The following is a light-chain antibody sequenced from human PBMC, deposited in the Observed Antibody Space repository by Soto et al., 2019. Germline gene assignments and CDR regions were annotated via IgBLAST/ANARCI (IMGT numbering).Light chain of an antibody. J-gene: IGKJ4*01. Sequence: AIQLTQSPSSLSASVGDRVTITCRASQGISSDLAWYQQKPGIAPKLLIYDASSLESGVPSRFSGSGSGTAFSLTTSSLQPEDFATYYCQQYNSYPLTFGGGTKVEIK. CDR1: QGISSD. CDR2: DAS. V-gene: IGKV1-13*02. CDR3: QQYNSYPLT.